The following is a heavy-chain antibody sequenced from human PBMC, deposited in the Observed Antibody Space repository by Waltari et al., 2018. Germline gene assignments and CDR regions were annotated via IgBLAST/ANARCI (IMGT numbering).Heavy chain of an antibody. CDR2: IYTSGST. D-gene: IGHD3-22*01. CDR3: ARTPYYYDSSGYPYYYYYMDV. V-gene: IGHV4-4*07. J-gene: IGHJ6*03. CDR1: GGSISSYY. Sequence: QVQLQESGPGLVKPSETLSLTCTVSGGSISSYYWSWIRQPAGKGLEWIGRIYTSGSTNYNPSLKSRVTMSVDTSKNQFSLKLSSVTAADTAVYYCARTPYYYDSSGYPYYYYYMDVWGKGTTVTVSS.